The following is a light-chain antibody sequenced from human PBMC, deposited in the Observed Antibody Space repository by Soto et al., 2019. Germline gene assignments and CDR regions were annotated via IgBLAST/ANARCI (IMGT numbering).Light chain of an antibody. J-gene: IGKJ2*01. V-gene: IGKV4-1*01. CDR1: QSVLYSSNNKKY. CDR3: QQYYDIPYT. CDR2: GAS. Sequence: DLVMAQSPDSLAVSLGERATINCRSSQSVLYSSNNKKYLAWYRQKPGQPPKLLIYGASDRESGVPDRFTGSGSATDFTLTITSLQAEDVAVYYCQQYYDIPYTFGQGTKLEIK.